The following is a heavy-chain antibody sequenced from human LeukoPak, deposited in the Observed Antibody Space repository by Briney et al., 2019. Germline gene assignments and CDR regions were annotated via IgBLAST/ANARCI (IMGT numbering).Heavy chain of an antibody. J-gene: IGHJ3*02. D-gene: IGHD5-24*01. Sequence: SETLSLNCTGSGGSFEHFFWSWIRQPPAKGLEWIGYIYYSGSTNYHPSLNSLITISVDTSKNQFSLKLSSVTAADTAVYYCARVGDGYNYAFDIWGQGTMVTVSS. CDR2: IYYSGST. CDR1: GGSFEHFF. V-gene: IGHV4-59*01. CDR3: ARVGDGYNYAFDI.